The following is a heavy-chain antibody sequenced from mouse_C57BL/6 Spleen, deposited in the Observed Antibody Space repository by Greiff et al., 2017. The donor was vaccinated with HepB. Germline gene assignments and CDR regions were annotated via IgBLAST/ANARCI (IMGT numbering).Heavy chain of an antibody. Sequence: QVQLKQPGAELVKPGASVKLSCKASGYTFTSYWMQWVKQRPGQGLEWIGEIDPSDSYTNYNQKFKGKATLTVDTSSSTAYMQLSSLTSEDSAVYYCARQLGREGFAYWGQGTLVTVSA. D-gene: IGHD4-1*02. CDR3: ARQLGREGFAY. V-gene: IGHV1-50*01. CDR1: GYTFTSYW. CDR2: IDPSDSYT. J-gene: IGHJ3*01.